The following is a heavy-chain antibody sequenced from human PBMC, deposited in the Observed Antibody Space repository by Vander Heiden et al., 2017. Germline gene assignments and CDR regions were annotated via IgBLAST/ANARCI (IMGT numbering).Heavy chain of an antibody. J-gene: IGHJ3*01. D-gene: IGHD2-21*01. CDR1: GFTFSNCG. CDR3: AKEKGFRGAFDV. CDR2: INGSGVNT. V-gene: IGHV3-23*01. Sequence: VSLLVSGGGLVLAGGSLRLTCAASGFTFSNCGMNWVRQTPGKGLGGVSSINGSGVNTYYADSVKGRFTISRDNSKNTVFLLMSSLRGEDTAEYYCAKEKGFRGAFDVWGQGTMVAVSS.